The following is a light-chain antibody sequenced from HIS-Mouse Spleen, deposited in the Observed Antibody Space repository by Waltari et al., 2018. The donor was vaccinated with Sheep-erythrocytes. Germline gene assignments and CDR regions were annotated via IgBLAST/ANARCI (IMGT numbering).Light chain of an antibody. Sequence: DIQLTQSPPFLSASVGARVTITCRASQGISSYLAWYQQKPGKAPKLLIYAASTLQSGVPSRFSGSGSGTEFTLTISSLQPEDFATYYCQQLNSYPHTFGQGTKLEIK. CDR1: QGISSY. CDR2: AAS. V-gene: IGKV1-9*01. J-gene: IGKJ2*01. CDR3: QQLNSYPHT.